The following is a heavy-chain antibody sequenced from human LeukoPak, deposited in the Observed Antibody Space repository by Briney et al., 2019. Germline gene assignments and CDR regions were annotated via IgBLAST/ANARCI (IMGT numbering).Heavy chain of an antibody. D-gene: IGHD6-19*01. CDR3: TRGSSGRRDN. J-gene: IGHJ4*02. CDR2: MNPNSGNT. V-gene: IGHV1-8*01. Sequence: ASVKVSCKASGYTFTSCDINWVRQAIGQGLEWMGWMNPNSGNTGYGQSFQGRITMTRDISIGTAYMELSNLTSEDTAIYYCTRGSSGRRDNWGQGTLVTVSA. CDR1: GYTFTSCD.